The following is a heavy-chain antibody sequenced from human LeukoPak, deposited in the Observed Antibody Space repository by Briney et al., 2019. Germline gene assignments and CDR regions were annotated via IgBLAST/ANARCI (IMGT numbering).Heavy chain of an antibody. CDR3: ARSDYDSSGPIPYLFDY. CDR2: IRYDGSNK. CDR1: GFTFSSYG. D-gene: IGHD3-22*01. V-gene: IGHV3-30*02. Sequence: GGSLRLSCAASGFTFSSYGMHWVRQAPGKGLEWVAFIRYDGSNKYYADSVKGRFTISRDNSKNTLYLQMNSLRAEDTAVYYCARSDYDSSGPIPYLFDYWGQGTLVTVSS. J-gene: IGHJ4*02.